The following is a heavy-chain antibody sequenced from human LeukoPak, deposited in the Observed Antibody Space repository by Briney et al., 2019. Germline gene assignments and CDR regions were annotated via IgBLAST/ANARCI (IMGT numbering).Heavy chain of an antibody. CDR3: AKEDPIAVRRHGLDV. Sequence: GSLRLSCAASGFAFSSYAMTWVRQAPGKGLEWVSGLSGGGDSTYYADSVKGRFTISRDNSKNTLYLQMNRLRADDTAIYYCAKEDPIAVRRHGLDVWGQGTTVTVSS. J-gene: IGHJ6*02. V-gene: IGHV3-23*01. CDR1: GFAFSSYA. CDR2: LSGGGDST. D-gene: IGHD3-10*01.